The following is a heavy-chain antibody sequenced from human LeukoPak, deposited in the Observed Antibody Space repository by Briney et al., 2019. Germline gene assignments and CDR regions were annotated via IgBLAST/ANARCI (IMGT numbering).Heavy chain of an antibody. CDR1: GGSISSGGYS. CDR3: ARDRGICYFDY. CDR2: IYHSGGT. Sequence: SQTLSLTCAVSGGSISSGGYSWSWIRQPPGTGLEWIGYIYHSGGTYYNPSLKSRVTISVDRSKNQFSLKLSSVTAADTAVYYCARDRGICYFDYWGQGTLVTVSS. J-gene: IGHJ4*02. V-gene: IGHV4-30-2*01.